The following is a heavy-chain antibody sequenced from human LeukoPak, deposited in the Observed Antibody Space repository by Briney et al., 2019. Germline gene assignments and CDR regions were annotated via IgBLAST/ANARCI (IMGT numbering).Heavy chain of an antibody. D-gene: IGHD6-19*01. Sequence: GGSLRLSCAASGFTFSSYAMSWVRQGPGKGLEWVSVISGSGGSTYYADSVKGRFTISRDNSKNTLYLQMNSLRAEGTAAYYCAKGEAGYTSAWVVYWGQGTLVTVSS. CDR1: GFTFSSYA. V-gene: IGHV3-23*01. J-gene: IGHJ4*02. CDR3: AKGEAGYTSAWVVY. CDR2: ISGSGGST.